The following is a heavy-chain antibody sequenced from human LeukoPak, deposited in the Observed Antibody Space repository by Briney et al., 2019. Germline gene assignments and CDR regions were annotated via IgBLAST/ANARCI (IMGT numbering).Heavy chain of an antibody. CDR2: IRYDGSNK. J-gene: IGHJ4*02. Sequence: GGSLRLSCAASGFTFSSYGMHWVRQAPGKGLEWVAFIRYDGSNKYYADSVKGRFTISRDNSKNTLYLQMNSLRAEDTAVYYCANGGPYGDHADPSFDYWGQGTLVTVSS. D-gene: IGHD4-17*01. CDR1: GFTFSSYG. V-gene: IGHV3-30*02. CDR3: ANGGPYGDHADPSFDY.